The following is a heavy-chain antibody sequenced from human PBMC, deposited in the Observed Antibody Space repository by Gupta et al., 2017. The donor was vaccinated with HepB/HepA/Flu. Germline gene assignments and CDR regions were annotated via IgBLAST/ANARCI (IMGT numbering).Heavy chain of an antibody. D-gene: IGHD1-14*01. CDR3: ATDSVPDTRRWYNWLAA. CDR1: GDSFTGYY. Sequence: QVELVLSGAYLKEPGASVKLSCKASGDSFTGYYMHWLRQAPGQGLEWMGGINPNSGGKAYEKKGQGRVTMTRETSISTAYKELNTLCSEEGVVEKCATDSVPDTRRWYNWLAAGSQRTMVTVCS. J-gene: IGHJ5*02. V-gene: IGHV1-2*05. CDR2: INPNSGGK.